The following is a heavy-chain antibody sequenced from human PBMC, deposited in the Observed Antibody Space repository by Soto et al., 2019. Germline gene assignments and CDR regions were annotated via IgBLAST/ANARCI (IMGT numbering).Heavy chain of an antibody. J-gene: IGHJ6*02. CDR2: IDPSDSQT. D-gene: IGHD6-13*01. V-gene: IGHV5-10-1*01. CDR3: ARHPYSRALSYYYYYGMDV. Sequence: PGESLKISCKGSGYSFAGYWTTWVRQKPGKGLEWMGRIDPSDSQTYYSPSFRGHVTISVTKSITTVFLQWSSLRASDTAMYYCARHPYSRALSYYYYYGMDVWGQGTTVTVSS. CDR1: GYSFAGYW.